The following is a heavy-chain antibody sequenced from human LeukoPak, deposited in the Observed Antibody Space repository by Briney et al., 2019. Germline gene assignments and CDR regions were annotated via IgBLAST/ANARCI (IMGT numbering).Heavy chain of an antibody. CDR1: GFTFSSYA. J-gene: IGHJ4*02. V-gene: IGHV3-30-3*01. D-gene: IGHD5-12*01. CDR3: ARDRSHSGYDGLPFDY. Sequence: PGGSLRLSCAVSGFTFSSYAMHWVRQAPGKGLEWVAVISYDGSNKYYADSVKGRFTISRDNSKNTLYLQMNSLRAKDTAVYYCARDRSHSGYDGLPFDYWGQGTLVTVSS. CDR2: ISYDGSNK.